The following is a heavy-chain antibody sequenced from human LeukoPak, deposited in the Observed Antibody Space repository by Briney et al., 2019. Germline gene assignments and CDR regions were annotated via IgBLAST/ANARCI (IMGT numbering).Heavy chain of an antibody. V-gene: IGHV4-59*01. Sequence: SETLSLTCTVSGDSISAYYWSWIRQPPGKGLEWIGYVYYSGSSNYNPSLKSRVTISVDRSKNHFSPTLSSVTAADTAFYYCSRTVPAATVWYFDYWGRGTPVAVSS. CDR2: VYYSGSS. CDR3: SRTVPAATVWYFDY. D-gene: IGHD2-2*01. J-gene: IGHJ4*02. CDR1: GDSISAYY.